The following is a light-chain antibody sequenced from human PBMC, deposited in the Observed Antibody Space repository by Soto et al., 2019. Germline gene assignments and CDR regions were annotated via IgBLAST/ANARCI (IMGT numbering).Light chain of an antibody. CDR1: SSDVGGYNY. CDR3: ASYAGSINWV. V-gene: IGLV2-8*01. CDR2: EVS. Sequence: QSALTQPPSASGSPGQSVTISCTGTSSDVGGYNYVSWYQQHPGKAPKLMVFEVSKRPSGVPDRFSGSKSGNTASLTVSGLQAEDDADYYCASYAGSINWVFGGGTQLTVL. J-gene: IGLJ3*02.